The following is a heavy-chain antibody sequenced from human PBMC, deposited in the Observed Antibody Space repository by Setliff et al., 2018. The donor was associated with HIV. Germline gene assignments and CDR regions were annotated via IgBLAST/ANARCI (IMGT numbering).Heavy chain of an antibody. V-gene: IGHV4-34*01. Sequence: PSETLSLTCAVSGGSFSDYSWTWLRQPPGKALEWIGHINDNGGANYNPSLTTRATISVATPKNQFFLELTSVTAADTAVYYCARGRYNGDSYSGGFYYFDHWGQGSLVTV. D-gene: IGHD1-1*01. CDR3: ARGRYNGDSYSGGFYYFDH. CDR1: GGSFSDYS. CDR2: INDNGGA. J-gene: IGHJ4*02.